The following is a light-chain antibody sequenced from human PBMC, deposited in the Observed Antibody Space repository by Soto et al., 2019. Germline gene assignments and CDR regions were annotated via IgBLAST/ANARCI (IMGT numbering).Light chain of an antibody. CDR3: FSFTTDWTHV. J-gene: IGLJ1*01. CDR2: EVS. V-gene: IGLV2-14*01. CDR1: SSDIGAYNY. Sequence: SALTQPASVSGSPGQSITISCTGSSSDIGAYNYVSWFQQYPGKAPKLIISEVSNRPSGVSNRFSGSKSGTAASLTISGLQTEDGADYFCFSFTTDWTHVFGTGTKVTVL.